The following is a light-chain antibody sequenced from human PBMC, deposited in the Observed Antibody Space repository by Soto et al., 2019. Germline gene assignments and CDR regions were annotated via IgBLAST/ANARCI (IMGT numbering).Light chain of an antibody. V-gene: IGKV3-20*01. CDR1: QRVTNNY. Sequence: EAVLTQSPGTLSLSPGEGATLSCRASQRVTNNYLAWYQQKPGHPPKLLIYGASSRATGIPDRFSGSGSGTDFTLTISKMELEDFAVYFCHQYGSSPRTFGQGTKVEF. CDR3: HQYGSSPRT. CDR2: GAS. J-gene: IGKJ1*01.